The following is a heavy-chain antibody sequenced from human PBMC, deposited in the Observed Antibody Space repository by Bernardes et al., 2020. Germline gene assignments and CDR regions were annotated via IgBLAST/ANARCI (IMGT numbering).Heavy chain of an antibody. CDR3: SRGPRQDSGNFYAGDY. V-gene: IGHV3-74*01. D-gene: IGHD1-26*01. CDR1: GFTFRGPW. Sequence: VGSLLLSCAASGFTFRGPWMHWVRQAPGQGLVWVSRINSDGSSTSYADPVKGRFTISRDNAKNTLYLQMNSLRPEDTAVYYCSRGPRQDSGNFYAGDYWGQGTLVTVSS. CDR2: INSDGSST. J-gene: IGHJ4*02.